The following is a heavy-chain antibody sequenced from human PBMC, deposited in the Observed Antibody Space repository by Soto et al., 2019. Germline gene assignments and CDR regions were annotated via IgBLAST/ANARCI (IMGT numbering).Heavy chain of an antibody. CDR1: GGTFSSYA. CDR2: IIPIFGTA. J-gene: IGHJ4*02. V-gene: IGHV1-69*01. D-gene: IGHD5-12*01. Sequence: KVSCKASGGTFSSYAISWVRQAPGQGLEWMGGIIPIFGTANYAQKFQGRVTITADESTSTAYMELSSLRSEDTAVYYCARTGTLGYSGYDDFDFDYWGQGTLVTVSS. CDR3: ARTGTLGYSGYDDFDFDY.